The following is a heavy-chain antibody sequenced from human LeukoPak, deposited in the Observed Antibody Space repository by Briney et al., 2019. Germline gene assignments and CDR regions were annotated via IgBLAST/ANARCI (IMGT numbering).Heavy chain of an antibody. CDR2: MNPNSGNT. CDR3: ARGGNTAMVTGPRQH. Sequence: ASVKVSCKASGGTFSSYAINWVRQATGQGLEWMGWMNPNSGNTGYAQKFQGRVTMTRNTSISTAYMELSSLRSEDTAVYYCARGGNTAMVTGPRQHWGQGTLVTVSS. V-gene: IGHV1-8*02. D-gene: IGHD5-18*01. J-gene: IGHJ1*01. CDR1: GGTFSSYA.